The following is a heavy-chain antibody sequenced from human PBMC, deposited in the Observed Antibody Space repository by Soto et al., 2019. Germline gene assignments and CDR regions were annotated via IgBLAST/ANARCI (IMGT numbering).Heavy chain of an antibody. CDR1: GGSINSGAYY. Sequence: QVQLQESGPGLVKPSQTLSLTCTVSGGSINSGAYYWNWIRQHPGKSLEWIGYIHFSGSTYYNPSHKSRVAISTDTSNNQFSLRLSSVTAADTAVYYCARDPGVSYFDSWGQGALVTVSS. CDR2: IHFSGST. J-gene: IGHJ4*02. V-gene: IGHV4-31*03. CDR3: ARDPGVSYFDS. D-gene: IGHD2-8*01.